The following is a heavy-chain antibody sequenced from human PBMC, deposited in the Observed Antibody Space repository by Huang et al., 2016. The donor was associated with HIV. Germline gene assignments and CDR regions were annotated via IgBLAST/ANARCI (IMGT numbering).Heavy chain of an antibody. V-gene: IGHV3-30*02. CDR3: AKGGAGYHNGPEY. J-gene: IGHJ4*02. Sequence: QVRLVESGGGVVQPGGSLTLSCEASGFTFSTFGMHWVRQGPGKGVEWVGNIRVDGNKKGDEEAWKGRFTIFRENSKNTGYLGMNSLTGEGTGMYFWAKGGAGYHNGPEYWGQGTQVIVS. CDR2: IRVDGNKK. CDR1: GFTFSTFG. D-gene: IGHD2-8*01.